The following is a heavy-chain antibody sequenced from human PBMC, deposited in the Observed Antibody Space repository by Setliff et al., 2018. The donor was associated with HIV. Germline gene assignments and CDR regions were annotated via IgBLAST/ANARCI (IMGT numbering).Heavy chain of an antibody. D-gene: IGHD2-21*01. CDR3: ARAPRSPLRWRDNLLSSSSFFMDV. CDR2: IYPGDSDT. V-gene: IGHV5-51*01. J-gene: IGHJ6*03. Sequence: ASVKVSCEASGYIFTDYWIGWVRQMPGKGLEWMGIIYPGDSDTRYSPSFQGQVTFSADKSISAVYLQWDSLKASDSAIYYCARAPRSPLRWRDNLLSSSSFFMDVWGKGTTVTVSS. CDR1: GYIFTDYW.